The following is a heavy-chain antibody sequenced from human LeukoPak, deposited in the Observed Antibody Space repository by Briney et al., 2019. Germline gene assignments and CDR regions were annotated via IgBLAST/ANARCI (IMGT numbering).Heavy chain of an antibody. CDR3: ARAGGYDFWSGYPTGPINFDY. CDR2: IYDSGST. V-gene: IGHV4-39*01. D-gene: IGHD3-3*01. CDR1: GGSIRSSYYY. J-gene: IGHJ4*02. Sequence: PSGPLSLTCTVSGGSIRSSYYYWGWIRQPPGKGLEWIGSIYDSGSTYYNPSLKSRVTISVDTSKNQFSLKLNSVTAADTAVYYCARAGGYDFWSGYPTGPINFDYWGQGTLVTVSS.